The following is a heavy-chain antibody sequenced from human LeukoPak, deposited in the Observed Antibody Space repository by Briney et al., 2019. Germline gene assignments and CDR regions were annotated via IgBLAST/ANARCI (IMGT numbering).Heavy chain of an antibody. V-gene: IGHV4-59*01. J-gene: IGHJ4*02. CDR2: IYYSGST. Sequence: PSETLSLTCTVSGGSISSYYWSWIRQPPGKGLEWIGYIYYSGSTNYNPSLKSRVTISVDTSKNQFSLKLSSVTAADTAVYYCARALVGATIVYWGQGTLVTVSS. CDR3: ARALVGATIVY. D-gene: IGHD1-26*01. CDR1: GGSISSYY.